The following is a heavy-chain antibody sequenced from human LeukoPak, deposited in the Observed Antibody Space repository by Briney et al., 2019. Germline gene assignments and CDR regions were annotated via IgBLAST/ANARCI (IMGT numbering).Heavy chain of an antibody. Sequence: GGSLRLSCAAAGFTFNNHAMHWVRQAPGKGLEWVAVISYHGGDKYYADSVKGRFTISRDNSKNTLDLQMNSLGGEDTAVYYCARDLRGLPDYWGQGTLVTVSS. CDR2: ISYHGGDK. V-gene: IGHV3-30*04. J-gene: IGHJ4*02. CDR1: GFTFNNHA. D-gene: IGHD2-15*01. CDR3: ARDLRGLPDY.